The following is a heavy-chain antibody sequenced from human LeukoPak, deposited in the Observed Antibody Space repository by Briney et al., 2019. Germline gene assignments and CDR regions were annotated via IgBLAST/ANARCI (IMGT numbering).Heavy chain of an antibody. CDR3: ARHSVGIAVAGIDY. CDR1: GGSISSSSYY. D-gene: IGHD6-19*01. CDR2: IYYSGST. Sequence: PSETLSLTCTVTGGSISSSSYYWGWIRQPPGKGLEWIGSIYYSGSTYYNPSLKSRVTISVDTSKNQFSLKLSSVTAADTAVYYCARHSVGIAVAGIDYWGQGTLVTVSS. V-gene: IGHV4-39*01. J-gene: IGHJ4*02.